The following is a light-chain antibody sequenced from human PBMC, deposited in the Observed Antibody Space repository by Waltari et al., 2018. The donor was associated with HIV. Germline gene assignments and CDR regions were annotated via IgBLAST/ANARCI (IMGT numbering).Light chain of an antibody. CDR2: VNN. CDR1: SSNIGAGHD. CDR3: HCTDSSLMGPVV. J-gene: IGLJ2*01. Sequence: QSVLTQPPSVSGAPGQRVTISCTGNSSNIGAGHDVHWYRQHPGPATKSLISVNNFRPARVPDRVSGSKSGTSASLVMTGPQAEDEAVDDCHCTDSSLMGPVVFGGGTKLTVL. V-gene: IGLV1-40*01.